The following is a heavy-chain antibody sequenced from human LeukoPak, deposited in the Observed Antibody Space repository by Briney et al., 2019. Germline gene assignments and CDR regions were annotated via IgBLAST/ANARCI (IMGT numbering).Heavy chain of an antibody. CDR3: ARDRYIEGSGFTGFTYGSYSDAFDL. D-gene: IGHD5-18*01. CDR1: GGSISSSGYY. CDR2: IYYSGST. V-gene: IGHV4-31*03. Sequence: PSETLSLTCTVSGGSISSSGYYWNWIRQHPGKGLEWIGYIYYSGSTYYNPSLKSRVIISVDTSKNQFSLKLSSVTAADTAVYYCARDRYIEGSGFTGFTYGSYSDAFDLWGQGTMVTVSS. J-gene: IGHJ3*01.